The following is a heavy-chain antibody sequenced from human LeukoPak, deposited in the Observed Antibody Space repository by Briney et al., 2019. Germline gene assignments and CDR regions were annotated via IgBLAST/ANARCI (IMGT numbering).Heavy chain of an antibody. Sequence: PSETLSLTCTVSGGSISSYYWSWIRQPAGKGLEGIVRIYTSGSTNYNPSLKSRVTMSVDTSKNQFSLKLRSVTAADPAVYYCASAGSLAAPVDYWGQGTLVTVSS. J-gene: IGHJ4*02. CDR2: IYTSGST. CDR1: GGSISSYY. D-gene: IGHD6-6*01. V-gene: IGHV4-4*07. CDR3: ASAGSLAAPVDY.